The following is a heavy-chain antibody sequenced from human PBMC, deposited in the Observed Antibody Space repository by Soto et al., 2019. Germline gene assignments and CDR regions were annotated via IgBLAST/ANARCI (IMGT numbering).Heavy chain of an antibody. V-gene: IGHV4-39*01. D-gene: IGHD2-21*02. J-gene: IGHJ4*02. CDR2: IYYSGST. Sequence: QLQLQESGPGLEKPSETLSLTSTVSGGSISSSSDYWSWIRQPPEKGLEWIGSIYYSGSTYYNPSLKSRVSISVDKSKNQFSLKLSSVTAADTAVYYCARHRRLTPPVYWGQGTLVTVSS. CDR3: ARHRRLTPPVY. CDR1: GGSISSSSDY.